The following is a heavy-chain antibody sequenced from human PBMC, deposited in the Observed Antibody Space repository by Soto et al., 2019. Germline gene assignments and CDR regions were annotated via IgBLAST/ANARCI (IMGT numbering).Heavy chain of an antibody. V-gene: IGHV1-18*04. D-gene: IGHD6-19*01. Sequence: GASVKVSCKASGYTFTSYGISWLRQAPGQGLEWMGWISAYNGNTNYAQKLQGRVTMTTDTSTSTAYMELRSLRSDDTAVYYCARDLVGGYDFYSSGWYFGYWGQGTLVTVSS. CDR2: ISAYNGNT. J-gene: IGHJ4*02. CDR3: ARDLVGGYDFYSSGWYFGY. CDR1: GYTFTSYG.